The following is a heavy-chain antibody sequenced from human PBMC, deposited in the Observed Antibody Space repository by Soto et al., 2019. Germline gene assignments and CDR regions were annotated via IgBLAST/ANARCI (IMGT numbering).Heavy chain of an antibody. CDR2: ISAYNGNT. J-gene: IGHJ5*02. CDR1: GYTFTSYG. V-gene: IGHV1-18*04. Sequence: GASVKVSCKASGYTFTSYGISWVRQAPGQGLDWMGWISAYNGNTNYAQKLQGRVTMTTDTSTSTAYMELRSLRSDDTAVYYCARSGKEVVIAAACTNWFDPWGQGTLVTVSS. CDR3: ARSGKEVVIAAACTNWFDP. D-gene: IGHD6-13*01.